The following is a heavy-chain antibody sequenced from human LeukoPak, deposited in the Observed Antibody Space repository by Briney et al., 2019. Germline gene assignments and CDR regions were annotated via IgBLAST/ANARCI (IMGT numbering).Heavy chain of an antibody. CDR3: ARVDGDSYNIPDY. CDR1: GGSISSYY. D-gene: IGHD5-24*01. J-gene: IGHJ4*02. CDR2: INHSGNT. V-gene: IGHV4-34*01. Sequence: SETLSLTCTVSGGSISSYYWSWIRQPPGKGLEWIGEINHSGNTNYNPSLKSRVTISVDTSKNQFSLKLSSVTAADTAVYYCARVDGDSYNIPDYWGQGTLVTVSS.